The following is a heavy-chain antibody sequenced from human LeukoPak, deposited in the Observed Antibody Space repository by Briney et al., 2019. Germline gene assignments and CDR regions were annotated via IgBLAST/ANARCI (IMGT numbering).Heavy chain of an antibody. Sequence: SETLSLTCTVSGGSINNYYWSWIRQPPGKGLEWIGYIYYTGTTNYNPSLKSRVSISLDTSKTQFSLKLSSVTAADTAVYYCARALYSSRRSFDYWGQGNLVSVSS. J-gene: IGHJ4*02. V-gene: IGHV4-59*01. CDR3: ARALYSSRRSFDY. CDR1: GGSINNYY. D-gene: IGHD6-13*01. CDR2: IYYTGTT.